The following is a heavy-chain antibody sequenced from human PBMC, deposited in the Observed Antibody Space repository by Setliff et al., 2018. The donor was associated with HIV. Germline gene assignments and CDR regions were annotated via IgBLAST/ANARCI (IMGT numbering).Heavy chain of an antibody. D-gene: IGHD1-1*01. J-gene: IGHJ5*02. CDR3: AGGLVSQKVPFDP. CDR1: GDTFTSYD. V-gene: IGHV1-8*02. Sequence: ASVKLSCNTSGDTFTSYDINWVRQAAGNGLEWMGWMTPYSGNTGYAQKFQGRVSMTRNTSISTAYMELSSLGSEDTAVYYCAGGLVSQKVPFDPWGQGTLVTVS. CDR2: MTPYSGNT.